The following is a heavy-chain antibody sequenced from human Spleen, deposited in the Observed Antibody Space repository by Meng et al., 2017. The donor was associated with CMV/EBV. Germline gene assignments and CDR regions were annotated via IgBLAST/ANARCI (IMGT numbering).Heavy chain of an antibody. J-gene: IGHJ4*02. CDR1: CFALSTSGVG. V-gene: IGHV2-5*02. D-gene: IGHD6-6*01. CDR2: IYWDDDM. CDR3: ALALYSSSIDY. Sequence: QITLNESGPTLVKPPQTPMRTSSISCFALSTSGVGGGWNRQPPGKALEWLALIYWDDDMRYSPSLKSRLTITKDTSKNQVVLTITNMDPVDTATYYCALALYSSSIDYWGQGTLVTVSS.